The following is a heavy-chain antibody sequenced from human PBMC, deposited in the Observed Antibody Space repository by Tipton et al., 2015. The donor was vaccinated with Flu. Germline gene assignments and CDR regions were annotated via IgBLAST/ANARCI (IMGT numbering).Heavy chain of an antibody. J-gene: IGHJ6*02. V-gene: IGHV6-1*01. CDR2: TYYRSKWYN. CDR3: ARVGPGDHPHYYGMDV. D-gene: IGHD7-27*01. CDR1: GDSVSSNSAA. Sequence: LVQPSQTLSLTCAISGDSVSSNSAAWNWIRQSSSRGLEWLGRTYYRSKWYNDYAVSVKSRITINPDTSKNQFSLQLNSVTPEDTAVYYCARVGPGDHPHYYGMDVWGQGTTVTVSS.